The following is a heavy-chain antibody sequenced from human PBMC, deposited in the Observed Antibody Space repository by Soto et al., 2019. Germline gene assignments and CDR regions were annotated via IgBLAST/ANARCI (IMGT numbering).Heavy chain of an antibody. Sequence: QLQLQESGSGLVKPSQTLSLTCTVPGGSIRRDAYAWSWIRQPPGKGLEWIGYVYQSGNANYNPSIESRVTISLDESRHELSLKLTSVTAADTAVYFCARVEYDPETYHYDHWGQGTLSTVSP. CDR2: VYQSGNA. V-gene: IGHV4-30-2*01. CDR3: ARVEYDPETYHYDH. J-gene: IGHJ5*02. D-gene: IGHD3-16*01. CDR1: GGSIRRDAYA.